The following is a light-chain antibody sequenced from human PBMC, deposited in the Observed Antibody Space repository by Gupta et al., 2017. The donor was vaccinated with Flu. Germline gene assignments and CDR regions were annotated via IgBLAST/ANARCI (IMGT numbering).Light chain of an antibody. CDR1: QDIYEY. CDR2: DAT. CDR3: QKNDNFLPYT. V-gene: IGKV1-33*01. Sequence: DMQMTQSPSALSASIGDTVTITCQASQDIYEYLNWYQQKPGTAPKLLIYDATSWETGVPSRFSGSGYGKHFSLTINNRQPEDFASYYCQKNDNFLPYTFGQGTKVDIK. J-gene: IGKJ2*01.